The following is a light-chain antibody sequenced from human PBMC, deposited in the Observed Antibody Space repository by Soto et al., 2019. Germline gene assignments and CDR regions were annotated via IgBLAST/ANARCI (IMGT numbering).Light chain of an antibody. V-gene: IGLV2-14*01. Sequence: QSALTQPASVSGSPGQSIAISCTGTSSDIGDYNCVSWYQQHPGKAPKLMIYEVSYRPSGVSNRFSGSKSGSTASLTISGLRPEDEADYYCSSYTSSSTLIFGGGTKVTVL. CDR3: SSYTSSSTLI. J-gene: IGLJ2*01. CDR2: EVS. CDR1: SSDIGDYNC.